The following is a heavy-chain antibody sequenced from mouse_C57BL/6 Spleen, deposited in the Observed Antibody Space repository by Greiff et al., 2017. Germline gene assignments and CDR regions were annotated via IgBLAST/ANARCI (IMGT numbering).Heavy chain of an antibody. CDR1: GFTFSSYT. V-gene: IGHV5-9*01. D-gene: IGHD2-2*01. J-gene: IGHJ2*01. CDR2: ISGGGGNT. CDR3: ARGGYDGVYFDY. Sequence: DVHLVESGGGLVKPGGSLKLSCAASGFTFSSYTMSWVRQTPEKRLEWVATISGGGGNTYYPDSVKGRFTISRDNAKNTLYLQMSSLRSEDTALYYCARGGYDGVYFDYWGQGTTLTVSS.